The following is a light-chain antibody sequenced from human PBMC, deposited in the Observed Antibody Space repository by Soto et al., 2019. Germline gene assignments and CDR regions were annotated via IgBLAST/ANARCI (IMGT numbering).Light chain of an antibody. V-gene: IGKV3-15*01. Sequence: EIMMTQSPDTLSVSPGERATVSCRASQSISSDFPWFQLKPGQAPRLLIYGASTRAPDVPDRFSGSGSGTEFTLTISSLQSEDFAVYYCQQYNNRPYTFGQGTKLEIK. CDR2: GAS. CDR3: QQYNNRPYT. J-gene: IGKJ2*01. CDR1: QSISSD.